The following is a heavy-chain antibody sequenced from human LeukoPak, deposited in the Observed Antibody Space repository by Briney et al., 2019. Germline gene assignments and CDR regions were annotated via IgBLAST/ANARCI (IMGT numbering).Heavy chain of an antibody. CDR2: ISSSSSYI. V-gene: IGHV3-21*01. D-gene: IGHD5-12*01. CDR3: ARSDSGYDYDDY. J-gene: IGHJ4*02. Sequence: GGSLRLSCGASGFTFSGYAVSWVRQAPGKGLEWVSSISSSSSYIYYADSVKGRFTISRDNAKNSLYLQMNSLRAEDTAVYYCARSDSGYDYDDYWGQGTLVTVSS. CDR1: GFTFSGYA.